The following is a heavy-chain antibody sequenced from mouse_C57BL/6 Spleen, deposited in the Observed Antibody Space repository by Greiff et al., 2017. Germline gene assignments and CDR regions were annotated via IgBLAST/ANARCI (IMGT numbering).Heavy chain of an antibody. CDR1: GYAFSSYW. CDR2: IYPGDGDT. CDR3: ASRGMVYDYDTWFAY. Sequence: QVQLQQSGAELVKPGASVKISCKASGYAFSSYWMNWVKQRPGKGLEWIGQIYPGDGDTNYNGKFKGKATLTEDKSSSTAYMQLSSLTSEDSAVYFCASRGMVYDYDTWFAYWGQGTLVTVSA. V-gene: IGHV1-80*01. D-gene: IGHD2-4*01. J-gene: IGHJ3*01.